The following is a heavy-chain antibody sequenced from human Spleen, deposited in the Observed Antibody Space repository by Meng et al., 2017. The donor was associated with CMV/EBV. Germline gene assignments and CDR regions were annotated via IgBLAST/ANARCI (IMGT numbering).Heavy chain of an antibody. J-gene: IGHJ4*02. CDR3: ASFSEYQLLKEGVY. V-gene: IGHV3-30*04. Sequence: GESLKISCAASGFTFSSYAMHWVRQAPGKGLEWVALIPYDGRDKYYADSVKGRFTISRDNAKNSLYLQMNSLRAEDTAVYYCASFSEYQLLKEGVYWGQGTLVTVSS. D-gene: IGHD2-2*01. CDR2: IPYDGRDK. CDR1: GFTFSSYA.